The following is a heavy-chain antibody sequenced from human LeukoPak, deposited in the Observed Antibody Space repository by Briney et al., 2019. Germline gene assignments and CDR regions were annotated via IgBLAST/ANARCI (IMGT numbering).Heavy chain of an antibody. CDR2: IYYSGST. D-gene: IGHD6-19*01. Sequence: SETLSLTCTVSGGSICSYYWSWIRQPPEKGLEWIGYIYYSGSTNYNPSLKSRVTISVDTSKNQFSLTLSSVTAADTAVYYCARVSGGWYGRSGYFFDYWGQGTLVTVSS. CDR1: GGSICSYY. CDR3: ARVSGGWYGRSGYFFDY. J-gene: IGHJ4*02. V-gene: IGHV4-59*01.